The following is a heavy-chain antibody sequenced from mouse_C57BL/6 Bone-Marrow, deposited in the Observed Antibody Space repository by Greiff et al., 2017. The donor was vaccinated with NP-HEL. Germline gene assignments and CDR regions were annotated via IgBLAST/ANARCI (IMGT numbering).Heavy chain of an antibody. CDR3: ARIMDWFAY. J-gene: IGHJ3*01. CDR2: IWWDDDK. CDR1: GFSLSTFGMG. V-gene: IGHV8-8*01. Sequence: QVTLKESGPGILQPSPTLSLTCSFSGFSLSTFGMGVGWIRQPSGKGLEWLAHIWWDDDKYYNPVLKSRLTISKDTSKNTVFLMIAHAATADTATSYFARIMDWFAYWGQGTLVTVSA.